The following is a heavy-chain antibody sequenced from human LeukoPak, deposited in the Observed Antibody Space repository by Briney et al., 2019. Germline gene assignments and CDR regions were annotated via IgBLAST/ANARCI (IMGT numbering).Heavy chain of an antibody. CDR3: VRLGIAAALFDY. CDR2: IYHSGST. J-gene: IGHJ4*02. D-gene: IGHD6-13*01. CDR1: GGSISSGGYY. Sequence: PSETLSLTCTVSGGSISSGGYYWSWIRQHPGKGLEWIGYIYHSGSTTYNPSLESRVTMSVDTSKNQFSLKLNSVTAADTAVYYCVRLGIAAALFDYWGQGTLVTVSS. V-gene: IGHV4-61*08.